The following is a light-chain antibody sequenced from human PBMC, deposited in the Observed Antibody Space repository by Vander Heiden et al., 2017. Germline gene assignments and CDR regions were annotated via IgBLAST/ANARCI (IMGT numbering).Light chain of an antibody. Sequence: EIVLTQSPDFQSVTPTERVTITCRASESIGTSCHWYQQQPDQSPKLLIKYASQSFSGVPSRFTGSGSGTDFTLTINSLEAEDAAAYYCLQTSSLPYTFGQGTKLEIK. V-gene: IGKV6-21*01. CDR3: LQTSSLPYT. J-gene: IGKJ2*01. CDR1: ESIGTS. CDR2: YAS.